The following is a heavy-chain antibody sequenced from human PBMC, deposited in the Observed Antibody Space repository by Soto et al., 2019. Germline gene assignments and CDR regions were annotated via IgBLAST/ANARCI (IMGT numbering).Heavy chain of an antibody. CDR3: AKDRDYHDSSGYYLGGDY. J-gene: IGHJ4*02. Sequence: GGSLRLSCAASGFTFTTYAMSWVRQAPGKGLEWVSVISGSGVATYYADSVKGRFTISRDNSKNTLYLQMNSLRAEDTAIYYYAKDRDYHDSSGYYLGGDYWGQGTLVTVSS. CDR1: GFTFTTYA. CDR2: ISGSGVAT. V-gene: IGHV3-23*01. D-gene: IGHD3-22*01.